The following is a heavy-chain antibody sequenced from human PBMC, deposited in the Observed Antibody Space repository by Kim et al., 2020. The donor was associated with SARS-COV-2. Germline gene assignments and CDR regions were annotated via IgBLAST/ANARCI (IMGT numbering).Heavy chain of an antibody. D-gene: IGHD3-3*01. J-gene: IGHJ2*01. V-gene: IGHV3-30-3*01. CDR3: ARVVAGFLEWDVSYFDL. Sequence: GGSLRLSCAASGFTFSSYAMHWVRQAPGKGLEWVAVISYDGSNKYYADSVKGRFTISRDNSKNTLYLQMNSLRAEDTAVYYCARVVAGFLEWDVSYFDLWGRGTLVTVSS. CDR1: GFTFSSYA. CDR2: ISYDGSNK.